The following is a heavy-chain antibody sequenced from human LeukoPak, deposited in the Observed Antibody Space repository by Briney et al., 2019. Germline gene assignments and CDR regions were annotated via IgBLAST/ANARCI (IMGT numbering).Heavy chain of an antibody. CDR2: ISGSGGNT. CDR1: GFTFSSYE. CDR3: ARDLDWGAFDA. Sequence: PGGSLRLSCAASGFTFSSYEMNWVRQAPGKGLEWVSGISGSGGNTYYADSVKGRFTISRDNSKNTLYLQMNSLRAEDTALYYCARDLDWGAFDAWGQGTLVTVSS. V-gene: IGHV3-23*01. D-gene: IGHD3-9*01. J-gene: IGHJ5*02.